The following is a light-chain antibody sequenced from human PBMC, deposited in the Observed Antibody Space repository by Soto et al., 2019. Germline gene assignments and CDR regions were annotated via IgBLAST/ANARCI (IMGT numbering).Light chain of an antibody. CDR3: QQYKSWRA. J-gene: IGKJ1*01. CDR2: DTS. Sequence: EIVLMQSPGTLSLSPGEGATLSCRASQSVNSNYSAWYQQKPGQAPTVLIFDTSRRATGVPDRFSGSGSGTDFTLTISRLEPDDFAVYYCQQYKSWRAFGQGTNVEV. V-gene: IGKV3-20*01. CDR1: QSVNSNY.